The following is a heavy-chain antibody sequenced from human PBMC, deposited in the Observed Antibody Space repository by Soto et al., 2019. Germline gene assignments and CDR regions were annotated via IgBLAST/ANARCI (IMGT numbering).Heavy chain of an antibody. Sequence: EVQLVESGGGLVQPGGSLRLSCEASGFTFSSNGMNWVRQAPGKGLELVSFISIGSSTINYADSVRGRFTISRDNAKNSLYLQMNSLRDEDTAVYYCARDYGVYDSDIRTHIPHLDSWGQGTLVTVSS. J-gene: IGHJ4*02. CDR1: GFTFSSNG. CDR2: ISIGSSTI. CDR3: ARDYGVYDSDIRTHIPHLDS. V-gene: IGHV3-48*02. D-gene: IGHD3-22*01.